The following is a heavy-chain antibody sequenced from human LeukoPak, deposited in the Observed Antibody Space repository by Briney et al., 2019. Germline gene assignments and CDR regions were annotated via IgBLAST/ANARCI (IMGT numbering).Heavy chain of an antibody. J-gene: IGHJ4*02. D-gene: IGHD2-2*01. V-gene: IGHV4-30-2*01. CDR1: DGSISSGGYS. CDR3: ARGCSSTSCYLYFDY. Sequence: SQTLSLTCAVSDGSISSGGYSWSWIRQPPGKGLEWIGYIYHSGSTYYNPSLKSRVTISVDRSRNQFSLKLSSVTAADTAVYYCARGCSSTSCYLYFDYWGQGTLVTVSS. CDR2: IYHSGST.